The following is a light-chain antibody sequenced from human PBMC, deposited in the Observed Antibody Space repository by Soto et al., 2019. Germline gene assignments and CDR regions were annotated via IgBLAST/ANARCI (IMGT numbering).Light chain of an antibody. CDR2: AAS. V-gene: IGKV1-39*01. CDR3: QQSYSLPYT. CDR1: QTISNY. Sequence: DIQMTQSPSSLSASVGDRVTITCRASQTISNYLNWFQQKPGKAPKLLIYAASSLQSGVPSRFSGSGSGTDFTLTISSLQPEDFVSYYCQQSYSLPYTFGQGTKLEIK. J-gene: IGKJ2*01.